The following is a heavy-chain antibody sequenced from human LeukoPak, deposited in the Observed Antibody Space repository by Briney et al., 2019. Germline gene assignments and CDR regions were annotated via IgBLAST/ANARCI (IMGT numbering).Heavy chain of an antibody. CDR1: GFTLSGYW. CDR2: INPDGSQT. D-gene: IGHD5-12*01. CDR3: ARDLGYGALDP. V-gene: IGHV3-7*01. Sequence: GGSLRLSCVGSGFTLSGYWMNWVRQAPGKGLQWVALINPDGSQTVYGDSVKGRFTISRDNAENSLYLQMSSLRAEDTALYYCARDLGYGALDPWGQGTLVTVSS. J-gene: IGHJ5*02.